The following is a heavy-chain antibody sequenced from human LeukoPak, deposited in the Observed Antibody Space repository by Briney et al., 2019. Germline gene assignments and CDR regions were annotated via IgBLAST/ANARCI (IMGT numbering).Heavy chain of an antibody. J-gene: IGHJ4*02. CDR1: GYTFTGYY. CDR2: IDPDSGGT. CDR3: ARDLEGLERYFDY. Sequence: AAVKVSCKASGYTFTGYYIHWVRQAPGQRRWWMGWIDPDSGGTKSAQRFQGRVTMTRDTSISTAYMELSRLRSDDTAVYYCARDLEGLERYFDYWGQGTLVTVSP. D-gene: IGHD1-1*01. V-gene: IGHV1-2*02.